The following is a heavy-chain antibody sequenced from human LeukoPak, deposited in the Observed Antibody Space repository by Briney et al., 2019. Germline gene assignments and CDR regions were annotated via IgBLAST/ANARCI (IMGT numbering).Heavy chain of an antibody. CDR2: IKRGGNEK. CDR3: ARDTLGEGEDANYAVYYFDY. Sequence: PGGSLRLSCAASGFSFNTYWMSWVRQAPGKGLEWVSNIKRGGNEKYYADSVKGRFTISRDNGKNSLDLQMNSLRADDTAVYYCARDTLGEGEDANYAVYYFDYWGQGTVVTVSS. CDR1: GFSFNTYW. D-gene: IGHD4/OR15-4a*01. J-gene: IGHJ4*02. V-gene: IGHV3-7*01.